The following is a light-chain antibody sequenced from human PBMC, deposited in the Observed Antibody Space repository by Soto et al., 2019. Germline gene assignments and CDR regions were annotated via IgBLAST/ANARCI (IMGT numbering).Light chain of an antibody. CDR1: SSNIGAGYD. Sequence: QSVLTQPPSVSGAPGQRVTISCTGSSSNIGAGYDVHWYQQLPGTAPKLLIYGNSNRPSGVPDRFSGSKSGTSASLAITGLKDEGEAYCYYQSCGRSRRVFGGGTKQTVL. V-gene: IGLV1-40*01. CDR2: GNS. CDR3: QSCGRSRRV. J-gene: IGLJ2*01.